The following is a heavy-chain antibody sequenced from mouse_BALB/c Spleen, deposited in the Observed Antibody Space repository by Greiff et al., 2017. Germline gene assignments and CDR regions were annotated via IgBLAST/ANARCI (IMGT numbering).Heavy chain of an antibody. Sequence: VKLMESGGGLVQPGGSRKLSCAASGFTFSSFGMHWVRQAPEKGLEWVAYISSGSSTIYYADTVKGRFTISRDNPKNTLFLQMTSLRSEDTAMYYCAANWDYYAMDYWGQGTSVTVSS. CDR3: AANWDYYAMDY. V-gene: IGHV5-17*02. D-gene: IGHD4-1*01. J-gene: IGHJ4*01. CDR1: GFTFSSFG. CDR2: ISSGSSTI.